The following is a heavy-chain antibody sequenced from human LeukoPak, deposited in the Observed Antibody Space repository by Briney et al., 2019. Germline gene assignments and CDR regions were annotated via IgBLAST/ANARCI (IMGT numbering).Heavy chain of an antibody. CDR2: INHSGST. CDR1: GSSISRGNY. D-gene: IGHD3-3*01. V-gene: IGHV4-38-2*02. J-gene: IGHJ5*02. CDR3: ARGGLVLRFLEWLSKPYNWFDP. Sequence: PSETLSLTCSVSGSSISRGNYWGWIRQPPRKGLEWIGEINHSGSTNYNPSLKSRVTISVDTSKNQFSLKLSSVTAADTAVYYCARGGLVLRFLEWLSKPYNWFDPWGQGTLVTVSS.